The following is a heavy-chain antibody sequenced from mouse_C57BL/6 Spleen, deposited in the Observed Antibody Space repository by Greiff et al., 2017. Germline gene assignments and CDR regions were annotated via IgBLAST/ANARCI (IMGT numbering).Heavy chain of an antibody. Sequence: LQQSGAELVRPGSSVKLSCKDSYFAFMASAMHWVQQRPGHGLEWIGSFTMYSNATEYSENFKGKATLTANTSSSTAYMELSSLTSEDSSVYYGARGSSGYDYAMDYWGQGTSVTVAS. J-gene: IGHJ4*01. CDR3: ARGSSGYDYAMDY. V-gene: IGHV1-49*01. D-gene: IGHD3-2*02. CDR2: FTMYSNAT. CDR1: YFAFMASA.